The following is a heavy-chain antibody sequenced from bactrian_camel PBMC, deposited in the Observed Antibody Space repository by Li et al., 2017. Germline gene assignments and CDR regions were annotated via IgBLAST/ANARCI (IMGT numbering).Heavy chain of an antibody. V-gene: IGHV3S53*01. CDR3: SGPQCSRADFTI. D-gene: IGHD3*01. Sequence: HVQLVESGGGPVQAGGSLRLSCALPGTMYSAFCMGWYRQAPGREREGVAGIHPSGRTSYAASVQGRFAVFRDRLQMDNLQADDTGIYTCALDRGLSGPQCSRADFTIWGQGTQVTIS. CDR2: IHPSGRT. J-gene: IGHJ6*01. CDR1: GTMYSAFC.